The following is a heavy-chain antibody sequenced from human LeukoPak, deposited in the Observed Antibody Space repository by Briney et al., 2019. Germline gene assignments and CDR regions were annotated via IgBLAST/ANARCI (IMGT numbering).Heavy chain of an antibody. CDR3: ASGYDFWSGYPPAQYSMDV. Sequence: GGSLRLSCAASGAASGFIFSGYAMHWVRQAPGKGLEWVAIISYDGSNEYYAGSVRGRFIISRDNSRNTIYLQMSSLRVEDTAVYYCASGYDFWSGYPPAQYSMDVWGQGTTVTVSS. D-gene: IGHD3-3*01. CDR1: GFIFSGYA. CDR2: ISYDGSNE. V-gene: IGHV3-30-3*01. J-gene: IGHJ6*02.